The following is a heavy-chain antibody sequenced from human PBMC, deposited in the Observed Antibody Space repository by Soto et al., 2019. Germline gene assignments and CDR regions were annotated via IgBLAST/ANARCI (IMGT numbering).Heavy chain of an antibody. D-gene: IGHD6-25*01. Sequence: VGSLRLSCAASGFTFSSYAMSWVRQAPGKGLEWVSAISGSGGSTYYADSVKGRFTISRDNSKNTLYLQMNSLRAEDTAVYYCAKDHGYSTGDNCFDPWGQGTLVTVSS. CDR1: GFTFSSYA. CDR2: ISGSGGST. CDR3: AKDHGYSTGDNCFDP. J-gene: IGHJ5*02. V-gene: IGHV3-23*01.